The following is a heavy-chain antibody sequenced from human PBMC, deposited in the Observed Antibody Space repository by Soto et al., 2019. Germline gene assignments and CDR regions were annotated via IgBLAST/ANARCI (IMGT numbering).Heavy chain of an antibody. CDR3: ARGSRIRAFDI. J-gene: IGHJ3*02. CDR1: GFTFSSYA. Sequence: PGGSLRLSCAASGFTFSSYAMHWVRQAPGKGLEWVAVISYDGSNKYYADSVKGRFTISRDNSKNTLYLQMNSLRAEDTAVYYCARGSRIRAFDIWGQGTMVTVSS. CDR2: ISYDGSNK. D-gene: IGHD3-10*01. V-gene: IGHV3-30-3*01.